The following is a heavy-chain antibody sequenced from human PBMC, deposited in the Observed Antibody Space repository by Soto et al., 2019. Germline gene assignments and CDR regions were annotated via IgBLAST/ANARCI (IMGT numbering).Heavy chain of an antibody. CDR1: GFTFGTYA. D-gene: IGHD6-19*01. CDR3: DKGGSSGWFYFDF. Sequence: PGGSLRLSCAASGFTFGTYAMNWVRQAPGKGLEWVSSTPGSGGSAYYADSVRGRFTISRDNSKNTVYLQLDSLRPEDSAIYYCDKGGSSGWFYFDFWGQGTQVTVSS. V-gene: IGHV3-23*01. CDR2: TPGSGGSA. J-gene: IGHJ4*02.